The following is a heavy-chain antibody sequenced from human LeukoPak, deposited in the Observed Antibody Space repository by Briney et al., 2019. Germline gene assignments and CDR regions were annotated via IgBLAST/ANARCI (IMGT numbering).Heavy chain of an antibody. CDR1: GYSFTNYW. Sequence: GESLKISCKGSGYSFTNYWIGWVPQMPGKGLEWMGIIYPDDSDTRYSPSFQGQVTMSVDKSINTAYLQWSSLKASDTAMYFCAKYSGSENWFDPWGQGTLVTVSS. CDR2: IYPDDSDT. V-gene: IGHV5-51*01. D-gene: IGHD3-10*01. CDR3: AKYSGSENWFDP. J-gene: IGHJ5*02.